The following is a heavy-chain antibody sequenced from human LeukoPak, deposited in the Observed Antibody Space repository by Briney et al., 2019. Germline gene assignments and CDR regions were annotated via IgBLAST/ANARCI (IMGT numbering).Heavy chain of an antibody. V-gene: IGHV3-21*01. Sequence: GGSLRLSCAASGFTFSSYSMNWVRQAPGKGLEWVSSISSSSYIYYADSVKGRFTISRDNAKNSLYLQMNSLRAEDTAVYYCARERGEYCSGGSCYRAGEFDYWGQGTLVTVSS. CDR3: ARERGEYCSGGSCYRAGEFDY. D-gene: IGHD2-15*01. CDR1: GFTFSSYS. J-gene: IGHJ4*02. CDR2: ISSSSYI.